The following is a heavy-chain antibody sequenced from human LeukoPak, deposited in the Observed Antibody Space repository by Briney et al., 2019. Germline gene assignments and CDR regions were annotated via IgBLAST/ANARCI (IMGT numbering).Heavy chain of an antibody. CDR3: ARRELWALDV. V-gene: IGHV3-64*01. Sequence: PGGSPRLSCAASGFTFSSYAMYWVRQAPGKGLEYVSASCSNGICAYYANSVKGRFTISRDNSKNTLYLQMGSLRAEDMAVYYCARRELWALDVWGKGTTVTVSS. CDR2: SCSNGICA. CDR1: GFTFSSYA. D-gene: IGHD3-16*01. J-gene: IGHJ6*04.